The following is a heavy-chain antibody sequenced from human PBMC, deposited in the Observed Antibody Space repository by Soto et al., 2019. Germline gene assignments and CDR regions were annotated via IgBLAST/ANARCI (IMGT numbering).Heavy chain of an antibody. D-gene: IGHD6-25*01. J-gene: IGHJ5*02. Sequence: GGSLRLSCAASGFTFSSYSMNWVRQAPGKGLEWVSSISSSSSYIYYADSVKGRFTISRDNAKNSLYLQMNSLRAEDTAVYYCARDGAGYSSAKYNWFDPWGQGTLVTVSS. CDR3: ARDGAGYSSAKYNWFDP. CDR1: GFTFSSYS. V-gene: IGHV3-21*01. CDR2: ISSSSSYI.